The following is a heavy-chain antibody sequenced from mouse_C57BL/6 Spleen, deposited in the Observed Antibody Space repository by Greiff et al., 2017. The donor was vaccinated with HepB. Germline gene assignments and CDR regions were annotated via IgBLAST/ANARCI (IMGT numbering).Heavy chain of an antibody. V-gene: IGHV1-82*01. CDR3: ARVDYLYAMDY. CDR1: GYAFSSSW. Sequence: VQLQQSGPELVKPGASVKISCKASGYAFSSSWMNWVKQRPGKGLEWIGRIYPGDGDTNYNGKFKGKATLTADKSSSTAYMQLSSLTSEDSAVYFCARVDYLYAMDYWGQGTSVTVSS. J-gene: IGHJ4*01. D-gene: IGHD2-4*01. CDR2: IYPGDGDT.